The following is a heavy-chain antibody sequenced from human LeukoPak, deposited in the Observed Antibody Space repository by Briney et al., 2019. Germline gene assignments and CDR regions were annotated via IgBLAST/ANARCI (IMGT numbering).Heavy chain of an antibody. CDR1: GFTFSSFG. CDR2: ISISSSTI. D-gene: IGHD6-13*01. CDR3: APGYSVDY. Sequence: PGRSLRLSCAASGFTFSSFGIHWVRQAPGKGLEWVSYISISSSTIYYADSVKGRFTISRDNAKNSLYLQMNSLRDEDTAVYYCAPGYSVDYWGQGTLVTVSS. J-gene: IGHJ4*02. V-gene: IGHV3-48*02.